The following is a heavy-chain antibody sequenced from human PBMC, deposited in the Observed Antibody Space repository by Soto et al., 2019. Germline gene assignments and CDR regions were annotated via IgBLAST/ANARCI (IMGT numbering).Heavy chain of an antibody. J-gene: IGHJ6*02. V-gene: IGHV1-69*12. CDR2: IIPIFGTA. Sequence: QVQLVQSGAEVKKPGSSVKVSCKASGGTFSSYAISWVRQAPGQGLEWMGGIIPIFGTANYAQKFQGRVTSTADESTSTAYMELSSRRSEDTAVYYCASTRLDYGDYGRSYYYYGMDVWGQGTTVTVSS. D-gene: IGHD4-17*01. CDR3: ASTRLDYGDYGRSYYYYGMDV. CDR1: GGTFSSYA.